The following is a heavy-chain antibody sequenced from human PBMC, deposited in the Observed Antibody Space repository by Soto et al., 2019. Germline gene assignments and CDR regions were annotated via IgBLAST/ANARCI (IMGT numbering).Heavy chain of an antibody. J-gene: IGHJ4*02. D-gene: IGHD1-26*01. V-gene: IGHV3-23*01. CDR1: GFTFSSYA. CDR3: ATDRRSTLLDF. Sequence: GESLKISCAASGFTFSSYAMSWVRQAPGKGLEWVSAISGSGGSTYYADSVKGRFTISRDNSRNTLYLQMNSLRADDTAIYYCATDRRSTLLDFWGQGTLVTVS. CDR2: ISGSGGST.